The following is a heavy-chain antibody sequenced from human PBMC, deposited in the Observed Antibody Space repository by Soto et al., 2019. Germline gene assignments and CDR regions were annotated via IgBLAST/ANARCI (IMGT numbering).Heavy chain of an antibody. CDR2: ISSSSSYI. Sequence: PGGSVRLSCAASGFTFSSYSMNWVRQAPGKGLEWVSSISSSSSYIYYADSVKGRFTISRDNAKNSLYLQMNSLRAEDTAVYYCARPTGYSSGWYEFDYWGQGTLVTVSS. V-gene: IGHV3-21*01. CDR3: ARPTGYSSGWYEFDY. J-gene: IGHJ4*02. D-gene: IGHD6-19*01. CDR1: GFTFSSYS.